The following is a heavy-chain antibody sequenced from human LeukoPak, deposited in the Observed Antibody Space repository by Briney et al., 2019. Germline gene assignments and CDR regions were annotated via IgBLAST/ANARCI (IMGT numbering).Heavy chain of an antibody. J-gene: IGHJ5*02. V-gene: IGHV4-59*08. CDR3: ARLGYGGNSGWFDP. CDR2: IYYSGST. CDR1: GGSISSYY. Sequence: SETLSLTCTVSGGSISSYYWCWIRQPPGKGLEWIGYIYYSGSTNYNPSLKSRVTISVDTSKNQFSLKLSSVTAADTAVYYCARLGYGGNSGWFDPWGQGTLVTVSS. D-gene: IGHD4-23*01.